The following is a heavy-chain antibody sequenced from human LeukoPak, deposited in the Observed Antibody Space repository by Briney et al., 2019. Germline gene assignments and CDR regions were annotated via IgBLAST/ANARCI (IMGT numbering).Heavy chain of an antibody. D-gene: IGHD3-10*01. CDR1: GFTFSRYW. CDR3: AREGSASYYSAFDF. Sequence: HAGGSLRLSCAASGFTFSRYWMTWVRQAPGKGLEWVANIKQDGSEEYYVDAVKGRFTISRNNAKSSLYLQMNSLRAEDTAVYYCAREGSASYYSAFDFWGQGTMVTVSS. J-gene: IGHJ3*01. V-gene: IGHV3-7*04. CDR2: IKQDGSEE.